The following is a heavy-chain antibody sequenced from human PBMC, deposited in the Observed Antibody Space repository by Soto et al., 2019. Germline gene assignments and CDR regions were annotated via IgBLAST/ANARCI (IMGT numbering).Heavy chain of an antibody. CDR1: GYTFTSYG. Sequence: ASVKVSCKASGYTFTSYGISWVRQAPGQGLEWMGWISAYNGNTNYAQKLQGRVTMTTDTSTSTAYMELRSLRSDDTAMYYCARDQTPFTYYYDSSGPFTLDYYYYGMDVWGQGTTVTVSS. CDR2: ISAYNGNT. V-gene: IGHV1-18*01. J-gene: IGHJ6*02. CDR3: ARDQTPFTYYYDSSGPFTLDYYYYGMDV. D-gene: IGHD3-22*01.